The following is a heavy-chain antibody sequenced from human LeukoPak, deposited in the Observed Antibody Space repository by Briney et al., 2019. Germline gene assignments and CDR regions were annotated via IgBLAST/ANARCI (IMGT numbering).Heavy chain of an antibody. CDR3: AKDSSVPYGITD. V-gene: IGHV3-23*01. J-gene: IGHJ4*02. D-gene: IGHD4-17*01. CDR1: GFTFSKYA. CDR2: ISGSDGNT. Sequence: GGSLRLSCAASGFTFSKYAMSWVRQAPGKGLEWVSAISGSDGNTFYADSVKGRFTISRDNSKNTLSLQMNSLRVEDTALYYCAKDSSVPYGITDWGQGTLVTVSS.